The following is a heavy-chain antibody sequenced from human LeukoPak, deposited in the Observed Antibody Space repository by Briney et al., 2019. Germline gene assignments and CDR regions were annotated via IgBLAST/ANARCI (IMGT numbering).Heavy chain of an antibody. V-gene: IGHV4-31*03. J-gene: IGHJ5*02. CDR2: IYYSGST. CDR1: GGSISTTTHY. D-gene: IGHD3-10*01. CDR3: ARAWRVRGVIRWFDP. Sequence: PSETLSLTCTVSGGSISTTTHYWSWIRQHPGKGLEWIGYIYYSGSTYYNPSLKSRVTISVDTSKNQFSLKLSSVTAADTAVYYCARAWRVRGVIRWFDPWGQGTLVTVSS.